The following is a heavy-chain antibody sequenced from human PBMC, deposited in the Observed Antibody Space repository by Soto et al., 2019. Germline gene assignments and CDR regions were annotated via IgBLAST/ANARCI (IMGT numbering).Heavy chain of an antibody. CDR3: ARGAIIVVVPAAIGWFDP. Sequence: SETLSLTCAVYGGSFSGYYWSWIRQPPGKGLEWIGEINHSGSTNYNPSLKSRVTISVDTSKNQFSLKLSSVTAADTAVYYCARGAIIVVVPAAIGWFDPWGQGTLVTVSS. CDR2: INHSGST. CDR1: GGSFSGYY. D-gene: IGHD2-2*01. V-gene: IGHV4-34*01. J-gene: IGHJ5*02.